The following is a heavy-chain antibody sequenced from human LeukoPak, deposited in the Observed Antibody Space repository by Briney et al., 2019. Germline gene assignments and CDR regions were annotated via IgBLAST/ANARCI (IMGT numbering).Heavy chain of an antibody. CDR2: ISGSGGST. CDR1: GFTFSSYA. CDR3: AKREVSQWWLETSPFDY. D-gene: IGHD2-15*01. J-gene: IGHJ4*02. Sequence: GGSLRLSCAASGFTFSSYAMSWVRQAPGKGLEWVSAISGSGGSTYYADSVKGRFTISRDNSKNTLYLQMNSLRAEDTAVYYCAKREVSQWWLETSPFDYWGQGTLVTVSS. V-gene: IGHV3-23*01.